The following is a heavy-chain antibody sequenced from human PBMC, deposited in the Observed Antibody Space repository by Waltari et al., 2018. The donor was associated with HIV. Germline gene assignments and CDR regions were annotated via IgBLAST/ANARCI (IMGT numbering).Heavy chain of an antibody. Sequence: QVQLVQSGAEVKKPGASVKVSCKASGYTFTSYGISWVRQAPGQGLEWMGWIRPYNGNTNDAQKLQGRCTMTTDTSPSTAYMELRSLRSDDTAVYYCARGDCSSTSCYTPYYYYGMDVWGQGTTVTVSS. CDR3: ARGDCSSTSCYTPYYYYGMDV. J-gene: IGHJ6*02. D-gene: IGHD2-2*01. CDR1: GYTFTSYG. V-gene: IGHV1-18*01. CDR2: IRPYNGNT.